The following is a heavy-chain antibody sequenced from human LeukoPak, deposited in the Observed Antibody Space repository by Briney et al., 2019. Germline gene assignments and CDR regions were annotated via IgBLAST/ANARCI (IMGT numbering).Heavy chain of an antibody. J-gene: IGHJ4*02. Sequence: KSSETLSLTCSVSGGSIRSSSYYWGWIRQPPGKGLEWIGSIYYSGSTYYNPSLKSRVTISVDTSKNQFSLKLSSVTAADTAVYYCARHPRHDIVVVPAAPDYWGQGALVTVSS. CDR2: IYYSGST. V-gene: IGHV4-39*01. CDR3: ARHPRHDIVVVPAAPDY. D-gene: IGHD2-2*01. CDR1: GGSIRSSSYY.